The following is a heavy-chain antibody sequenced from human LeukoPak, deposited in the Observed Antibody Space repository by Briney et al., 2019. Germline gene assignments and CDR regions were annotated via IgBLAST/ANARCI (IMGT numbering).Heavy chain of an antibody. J-gene: IGHJ4*02. CDR1: GYTFTGYY. CDR2: INPNSGGT. CDR3: GRVDTAMVGGGGDY. V-gene: IGHV1-2*02. Sequence: GASVKVSCKASGYTFTGYYMHWVRQAPGQGLEWMGWINPNSGGTKYAQKFKGRVTMTRDTSISTAYMELSRLRSDDTAVYYWGRVDTAMVGGGGDYWGQGTLVTVSS. D-gene: IGHD5-18*01.